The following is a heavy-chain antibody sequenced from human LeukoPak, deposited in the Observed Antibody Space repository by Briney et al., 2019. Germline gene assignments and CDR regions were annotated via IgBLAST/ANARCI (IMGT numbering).Heavy chain of an antibody. CDR3: AKAEYTYGLAY. D-gene: IGHD5-18*01. CDR1: GYTFTGYY. J-gene: IGHJ4*02. CDR2: INPNSGYT. V-gene: IGHV1-2*06. Sequence: ASVKVSCKASGYTFTGYYMHWVRQAPGQGLEWMGRINPNSGYTNYAQKFQGRVTMTRDTSISTAYMELSRLRADDTAVYYCAKAEYTYGLAYWGQGTLVTVSS.